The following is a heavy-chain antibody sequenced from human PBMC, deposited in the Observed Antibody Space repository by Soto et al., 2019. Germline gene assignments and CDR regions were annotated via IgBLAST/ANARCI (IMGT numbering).Heavy chain of an antibody. V-gene: IGHV1-18*01. D-gene: IGHD6-19*01. J-gene: IGHJ6*02. Sequence: GASVKVSCKASGYTFTSYGISCVRQAPGQGLEWMGWISAYNGNTNYAQKLQGRVTMTTDTSTSTAYMELRSLRSDDTAVYYCARDPRRAYSSGWHYYYGMDVWGQGTTVTVSS. CDR1: GYTFTSYG. CDR3: ARDPRRAYSSGWHYYYGMDV. CDR2: ISAYNGNT.